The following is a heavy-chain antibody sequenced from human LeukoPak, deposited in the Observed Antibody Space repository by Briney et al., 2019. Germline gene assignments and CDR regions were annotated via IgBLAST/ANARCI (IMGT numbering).Heavy chain of an antibody. V-gene: IGHV4-34*01. J-gene: IGHJ6*02. CDR1: GGSFSGYY. Sequence: SETLSLTCAVYGGSFSGYYWSWIRQPPGKGLEWIGSIYYSGSTYYNPSLKSRVTISVDTSKNQFSLKLSSVTAADTAVYYCAREDDDFWSGYPLGDYYGMDVWGQGTTVTVSS. CDR2: IYYSGST. CDR3: AREDDDFWSGYPLGDYYGMDV. D-gene: IGHD3-3*01.